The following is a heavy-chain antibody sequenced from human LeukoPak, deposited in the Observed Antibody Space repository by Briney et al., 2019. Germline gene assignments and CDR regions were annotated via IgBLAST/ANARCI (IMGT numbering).Heavy chain of an antibody. CDR2: IKQDGSEK. V-gene: IGHV3-7*01. CDR1: GFTFSSYW. J-gene: IGHJ6*02. Sequence: GGSLRLSCAASGFTFSSYWMSWVRQAPGKGLEWVANIKQDGSEKYYMDSVKGRFTISRDNAKNSLYLQMNSLRAEDTAVYYCASVREYYDFWSGSHYGMDVWGQGTTVTVSS. D-gene: IGHD3-3*01. CDR3: ASVREYYDFWSGSHYGMDV.